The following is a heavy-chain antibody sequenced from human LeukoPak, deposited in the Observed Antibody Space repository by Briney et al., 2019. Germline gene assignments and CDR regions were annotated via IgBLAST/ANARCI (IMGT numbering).Heavy chain of an antibody. CDR2: IIPILGIA. V-gene: IGHV1-69*04. CDR1: GGTFSSYA. J-gene: IGHJ3*02. Sequence: SGKVSCKASGGTFSSYAISWVRQAPGQGLEWMGRIIPILGIANYAQKFQGRVTITADKSTSTAYMELSSLRSEDTAVYYCARDGPITMIVVVDAFDIWGQGTMVTVSS. D-gene: IGHD3-22*01. CDR3: ARDGPITMIVVVDAFDI.